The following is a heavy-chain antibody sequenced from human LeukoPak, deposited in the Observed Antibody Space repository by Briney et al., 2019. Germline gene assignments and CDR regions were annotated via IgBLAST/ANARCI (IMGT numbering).Heavy chain of an antibody. CDR3: ARLKRGIGAAGTSLRGWFDP. CDR2: IIPVFDTS. Sequence: SVKVSCKASGGTFSSYAITWVRQAPGQGLEWMGGIIPVFDTSNYAQKFQGRVTFTSDDSTSTAYMELSSLRSEDTAVYYCARLKRGIGAAGTSLRGWFDPWGQGTLVTVSS. J-gene: IGHJ5*02. D-gene: IGHD6-13*01. V-gene: IGHV1-69*13. CDR1: GGTFSSYA.